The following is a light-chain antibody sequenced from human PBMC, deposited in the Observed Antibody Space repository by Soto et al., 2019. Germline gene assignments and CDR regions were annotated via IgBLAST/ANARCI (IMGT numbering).Light chain of an antibody. J-gene: IGLJ2*01. CDR2: QDT. V-gene: IGLV3-1*01. CDR1: KLGDKY. CDR3: QAWDSNPGEV. Sequence: SYELTQPPSVSVSPGQTASITCSGDKLGDKYPCWYQQKPGQSPVLVIYQDTERPSGIPERFSGSNSGNTATLTISGTQAMDEADYCCQAWDSNPGEVFGGGTKVTVL.